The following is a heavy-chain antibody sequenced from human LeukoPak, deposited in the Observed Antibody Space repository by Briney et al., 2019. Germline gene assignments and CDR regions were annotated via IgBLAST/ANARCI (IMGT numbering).Heavy chain of an antibody. Sequence: HPGGSLRLSCAASGLTFSSHWMHWVRQAPGKGLEWVSAISGSGGSTYYADSVKGRFTISRDNSKNTLYLQMNSLRAEDTAVYYCAKGTDIVVVPASTWGQGTLVTVSS. J-gene: IGHJ5*02. CDR2: ISGSGGST. CDR3: AKGTDIVVVPAST. D-gene: IGHD2-2*01. V-gene: IGHV3-23*01. CDR1: GLTFSSHW.